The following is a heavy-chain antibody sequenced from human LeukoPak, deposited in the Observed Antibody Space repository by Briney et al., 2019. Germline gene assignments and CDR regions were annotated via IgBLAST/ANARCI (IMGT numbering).Heavy chain of an antibody. CDR1: GYTFTSYY. Sequence: ASVKVSCKASGYTFTSYYMHWVRQAPGQGLEWMGWISAYNGNTNYAQKLQGRVTMTTDTSTSTAYMELRTLRSDDTAVYYCARASPSHYDSSGYYQGFDYWGQGTLVTVSS. V-gene: IGHV1-18*04. J-gene: IGHJ4*02. CDR3: ARASPSHYDSSGYYQGFDY. D-gene: IGHD3-22*01. CDR2: ISAYNGNT.